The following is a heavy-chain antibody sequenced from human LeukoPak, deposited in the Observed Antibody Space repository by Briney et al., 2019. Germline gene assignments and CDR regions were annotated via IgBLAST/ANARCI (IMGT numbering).Heavy chain of an antibody. D-gene: IGHD1-26*01. CDR1: GFTFSSYE. CDR3: ARVWWELPQGFDY. J-gene: IGHJ4*02. Sequence: GGSLRLSCAASGFTFSSYEVNWVRQAPGKGLEWISQISTSGSTKTYADSVKGRFTISRDNAKNSLYLQMNDLRAEDTAIYYCARVWWELPQGFDYWGQGTLVTVSS. V-gene: IGHV3-48*03. CDR2: ISTSGSTK.